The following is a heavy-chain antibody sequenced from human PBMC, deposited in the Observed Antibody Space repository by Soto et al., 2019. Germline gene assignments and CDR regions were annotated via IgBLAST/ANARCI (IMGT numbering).Heavy chain of an antibody. J-gene: IGHJ6*03. Sequence: QVQLQQWGAGLLKPSETLSLTCVVSGGSLSDYFWSWIRQPPGMALEWIGEINHLGSINYNPSLTSRVTMSVDTSKNQFSLTLNSATAADTATYYCARGGISHWAYFYYMDVWDRGTTVTVSS. CDR2: INHLGSI. CDR1: GGSLSDYF. CDR3: ARGGISHWAYFYYMDV. V-gene: IGHV4-34*01. D-gene: IGHD2-21*01.